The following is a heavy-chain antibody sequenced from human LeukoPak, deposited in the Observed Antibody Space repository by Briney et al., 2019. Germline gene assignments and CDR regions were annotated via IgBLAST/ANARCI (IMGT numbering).Heavy chain of an antibody. CDR3: ARDPYSGSYGNYYYYFMDV. J-gene: IGHJ6*03. CDR2: ITSGSSYI. D-gene: IGHD1-26*01. Sequence: PGGSVRLSCAASGFTFSSYNMNWVRQAPGKGLEWVSSITSGSSYIYYADSVKGRFTISRDNAKNSLYLQMNSLRAEDTAVYYCARDPYSGSYGNYYYYFMDVWGKGTTVTISS. CDR1: GFTFSSYN. V-gene: IGHV3-21*01.